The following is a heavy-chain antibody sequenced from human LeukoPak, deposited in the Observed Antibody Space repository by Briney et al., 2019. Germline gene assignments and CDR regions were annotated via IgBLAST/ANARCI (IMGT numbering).Heavy chain of an antibody. D-gene: IGHD2-15*01. CDR2: ISGSGGST. Sequence: GGSLRLSCSASGFTFSSNAMSWVRQAPGKGLEWVSAISGSGGSTYYADSVKGRFTISRDNSKNALYLQMNSLRAEDTAVYYCAKYLYSVSYYGMDVWGQGTTVTVSS. CDR1: GFTFSSNA. CDR3: AKYLYSVSYYGMDV. V-gene: IGHV3-23*01. J-gene: IGHJ6*02.